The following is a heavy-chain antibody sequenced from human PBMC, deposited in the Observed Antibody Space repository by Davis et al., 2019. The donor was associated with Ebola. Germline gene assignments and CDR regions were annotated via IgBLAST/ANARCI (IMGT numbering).Heavy chain of an antibody. D-gene: IGHD3-10*01. CDR2: MYYSGSITYSGSI. CDR3: ARQILGSGSYYSRFDY. J-gene: IGHJ4*01. CDR1: GGSISGYY. V-gene: IGHV4-59*04. Sequence: SETLSPTCTVPGGSISGYYWSWIRQPPGKGLERIGSMYYSGSITYSGSIYYNPSLKSRVTMSIDKSKNQPSLRLSSVTAADTAMYYCARQILGSGSYYSRFDYWGHGTLVTVSS.